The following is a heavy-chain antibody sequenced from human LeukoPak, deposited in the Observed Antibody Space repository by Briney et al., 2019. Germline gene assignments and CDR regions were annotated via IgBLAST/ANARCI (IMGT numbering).Heavy chain of an antibody. V-gene: IGHV4-34*01. J-gene: IGHJ4*02. Sequence: SETLSLTCAVYGDSFSGYYWSWIRQPPGKGLEWIAEINHRGTTHYNPSLKSRVNISADTSKNQFSLHLDSVAAADTAVYYCARSWAGMYYPFYYFDYWGQGTLVSVSS. D-gene: IGHD1-26*01. CDR3: ARSWAGMYYPFYYFDY. CDR2: INHRGTT. CDR1: GDSFSGYY.